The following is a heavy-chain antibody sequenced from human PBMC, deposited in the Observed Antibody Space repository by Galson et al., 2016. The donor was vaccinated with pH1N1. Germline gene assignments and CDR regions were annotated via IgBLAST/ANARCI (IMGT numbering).Heavy chain of an antibody. V-gene: IGHV3-33*03. CDR1: GFTFSTYG. Sequence: SLRLSCAASGFTFSTYGMHWVRQAPGAGLEGVAVIWYDGSQEYYSDSVKGRFTVSRDNARNTLYLQMNSLRVDDTAVYYCASFLMWFTESLGMDDWGQGTTFTVSS. CDR2: IWYDGSQE. CDR3: ASFLMWFTESLGMDD. D-gene: IGHD2-21*01. J-gene: IGHJ6*02.